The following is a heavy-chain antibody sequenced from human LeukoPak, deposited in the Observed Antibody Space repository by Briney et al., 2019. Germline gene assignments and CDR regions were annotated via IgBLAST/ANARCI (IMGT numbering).Heavy chain of an antibody. CDR2: ISDTGNT. J-gene: IGHJ4*02. V-gene: IGHV3-23*01. D-gene: IGHD2-15*01. CDR1: GFTFSSYS. CDR3: AKAPVTTCRGAFCYPFDY. Sequence: PGGSLRLSCAASGFTFSSYSMNWVRQAPGKGLEWVSAISDTGNTYHADYVKGRFTISRDSSKNTLFLQMNRLRPEDAAVYYCAKAPVTTCRGAFCYPFDYWGLGTLVTVSS.